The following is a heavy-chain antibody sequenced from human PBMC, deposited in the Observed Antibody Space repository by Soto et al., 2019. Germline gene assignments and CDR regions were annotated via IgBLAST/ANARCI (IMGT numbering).Heavy chain of an antibody. Sequence: EVQLVESGGGYVQPGGSLRLSCATSGFTFSHHWMHWVRQAPGKGLVWVSRFNTDGSTTTYADYVKGRFTISRDNAKNTFHLQRNSLRGEDTAIDYFLGSGNNSYWGQGTLVTVSS. CDR2: FNTDGSTT. CDR1: GFTFSHHW. V-gene: IGHV3-74*01. D-gene: IGHD1-1*01. J-gene: IGHJ4*02. CDR3: LGSGNNSY.